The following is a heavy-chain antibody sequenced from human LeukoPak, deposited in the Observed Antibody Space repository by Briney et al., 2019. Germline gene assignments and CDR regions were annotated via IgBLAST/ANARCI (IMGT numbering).Heavy chain of an antibody. D-gene: IGHD2-2*01. CDR1: GYTFTGYY. Sequence: GASVKVSCRASGYTFTGYYMHWVRQARGQGLEWMGWINPNSGGTNYAQKFQGRVTMTRDTSISTAYMELSRLRSDDTAVYYCARDRGYCSSTSCPYYFDYWGQGTLVTVSS. V-gene: IGHV1-2*02. J-gene: IGHJ4*02. CDR2: INPNSGGT. CDR3: ARDRGYCSSTSCPYYFDY.